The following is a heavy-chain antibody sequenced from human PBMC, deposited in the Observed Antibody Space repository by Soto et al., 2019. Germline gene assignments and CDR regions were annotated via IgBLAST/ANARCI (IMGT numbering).Heavy chain of an antibody. CDR1: GYTLTELS. D-gene: IGHD5-12*01. CDR2: FDPEDGET. Sequence: ASVKVSCKVSGYTLTELSMHWVRQAPGKGLEWMGGFDPEDGETIYAQKFQGRVTITKDTSTDTAYKELSSLRSEDTAVYYCATQLKMEWLRPKYYYYGMDVWGQGTTVTVSS. V-gene: IGHV1-24*01. J-gene: IGHJ6*02. CDR3: ATQLKMEWLRPKYYYYGMDV.